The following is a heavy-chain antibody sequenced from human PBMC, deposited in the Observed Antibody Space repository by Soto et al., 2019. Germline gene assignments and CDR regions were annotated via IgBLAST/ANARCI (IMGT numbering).Heavy chain of an antibody. J-gene: IGHJ3*02. Sequence: ASVNVSCKTSGYTNTRYGISWVRQAPGQGLEWMGWISAYNGNTNYAQKLQGRVTMTTDTSTSTAYMELRSLRSDDTAVYYCARNVNIGAFDIWGQGTMVTVSS. CDR1: GYTNTRYG. D-gene: IGHD2-15*01. V-gene: IGHV1-18*01. CDR3: ARNVNIGAFDI. CDR2: ISAYNGNT.